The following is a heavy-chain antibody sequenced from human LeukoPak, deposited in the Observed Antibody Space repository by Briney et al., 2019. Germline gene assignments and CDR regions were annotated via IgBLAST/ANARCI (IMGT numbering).Heavy chain of an antibody. CDR2: MYYTGSS. CDR1: GGSINNYF. Sequence: PSETLSLTCTVSGGSINNYFWNWIRQPPGKGLEWIGYMYYTGSSSYSPSLKSRVTTSVDTSKHQFSLKLSSVAPADTAIYYCAQGSIPTQIWFDPWGQETPVTVSS. V-gene: IGHV4-59*01. J-gene: IGHJ5*02. D-gene: IGHD2-2*01. CDR3: AQGSIPTQIWFDP.